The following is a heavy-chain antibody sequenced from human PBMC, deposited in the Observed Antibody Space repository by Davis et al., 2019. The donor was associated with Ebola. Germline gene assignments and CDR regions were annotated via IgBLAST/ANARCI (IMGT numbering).Heavy chain of an antibody. D-gene: IGHD1-26*01. V-gene: IGHV3-21*01. J-gene: IGHJ4*02. CDR2: ISSSSSYI. CDR1: GFTFSTYA. Sequence: GESLKISCATSGFTFSTYAMTWVRQAPGKGLEWVSSISSSSSYIYYADSVKGRFTISRDNAKNSLYLQMNSLRAEDTAVYYCARVVGANGYWGQGTLVTVSS. CDR3: ARVVGANGY.